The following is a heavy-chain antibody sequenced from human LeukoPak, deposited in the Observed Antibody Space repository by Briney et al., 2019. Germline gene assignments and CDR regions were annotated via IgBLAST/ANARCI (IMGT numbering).Heavy chain of an antibody. D-gene: IGHD4-17*01. Sequence: SETLSLTCTVSGGSLSSYYWSWIRQPPGKGLEWIGYIYHSGSTNYNPSLKSRVTISVDTSKNQFSLKLSSVTAADTAVYYCARHASHDYGDFQLSYWGQGTLVTVSS. CDR3: ARHASHDYGDFQLSY. V-gene: IGHV4-59*08. J-gene: IGHJ4*02. CDR2: IYHSGST. CDR1: GGSLSSYY.